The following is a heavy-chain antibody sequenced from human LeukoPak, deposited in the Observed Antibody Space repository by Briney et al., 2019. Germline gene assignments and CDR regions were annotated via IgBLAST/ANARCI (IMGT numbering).Heavy chain of an antibody. V-gene: IGHV3-53*01. J-gene: IGHJ4*02. CDR2: FYSVGST. CDR3: ARGLDYGDYFDY. CDR1: GLTVSSNY. Sequence: GGSLRLSCAASGLTVSSNYMSWVRQAPGKGLEWVSLFYSVGSTYYADSVKGRFTISRDNSKNTLYLQMNSLRAEDTAVYYCARGLDYGDYFDYWGQGTLVTVSS. D-gene: IGHD4-17*01.